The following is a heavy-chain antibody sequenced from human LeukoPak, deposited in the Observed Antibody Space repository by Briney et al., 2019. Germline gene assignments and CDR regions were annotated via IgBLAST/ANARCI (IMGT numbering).Heavy chain of an antibody. CDR1: GFTFSSTT. D-gene: IGHD3-3*01. J-gene: IGHJ4*02. CDR3: AKTIHSDFWRGYYSYFDY. V-gene: IGHV3-23*01. CDR2: ITAIDGRT. Sequence: GGSLRLSCVASGFTFSSTTMGWVRQAPGRGLEWVSSITAIDGRTYYADSVRGRFTISRDNSKNTLYLQMSSLGAGHTAIYYCAKTIHSDFWRGYYSYFDYWGRGTLVTVSS.